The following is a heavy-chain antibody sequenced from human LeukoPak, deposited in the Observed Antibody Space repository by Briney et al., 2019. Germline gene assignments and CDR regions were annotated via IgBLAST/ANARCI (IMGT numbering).Heavy chain of an antibody. J-gene: IGHJ4*02. CDR3: ARNMGDY. D-gene: IGHD2/OR15-2a*01. CDR1: GFTFSNYW. Sequence: GGSLRLSCAVSGFTFSNYWMTWVRQAPGKGLEWVANINQDGTEKNYVDSVKGRFTISRDNAKNSLYLQMNSLRAEDAAVYYCARNMGDYWGQGTLVTVSS. CDR2: INQDGTEK. V-gene: IGHV3-7*04.